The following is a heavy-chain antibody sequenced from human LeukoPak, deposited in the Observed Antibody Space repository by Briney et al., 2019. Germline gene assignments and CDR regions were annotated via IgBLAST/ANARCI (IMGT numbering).Heavy chain of an antibody. Sequence: PSQTLSLTCTVSGGSISSGSYYWSWIRQPAGKGLEWIGRIYTSGSTNYNPSLKSRVTISVGTSKNQFSLKLSSVTAADTAVYYCARDRYYGEPGKDAFDIWGQGTMVTVSS. CDR3: ARDRYYGEPGKDAFDI. D-gene: IGHD4-17*01. CDR2: IYTSGST. CDR1: GGSISSGSYY. J-gene: IGHJ3*02. V-gene: IGHV4-61*02.